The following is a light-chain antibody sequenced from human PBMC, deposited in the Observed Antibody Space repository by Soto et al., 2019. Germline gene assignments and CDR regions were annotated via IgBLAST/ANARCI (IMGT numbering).Light chain of an antibody. V-gene: IGKV3-15*01. Sequence: LMTQYSATLSDSPGVRDTLSCRASQSINNTLAWYQRTPGQAPRLLIYGASTRATGIPDRFSGSGSGTEFTLTISSLQSEDFAAYFCQQYDNWPLTFGGGTKVDI. CDR2: GAS. J-gene: IGKJ4*01. CDR3: QQYDNWPLT. CDR1: QSINNT.